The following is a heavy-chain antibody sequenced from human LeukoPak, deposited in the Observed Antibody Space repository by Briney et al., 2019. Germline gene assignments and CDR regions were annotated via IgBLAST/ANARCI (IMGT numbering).Heavy chain of an antibody. CDR2: ISFDGSKE. Sequence: GGSLRLSCVTSGFRFSGFGMHWVRQTPGKGLDRVAFISFDGSKEFYPDSVRGRFTVSRDNSGDSLYLQMNSLKSEDTGVYYCVKDQGGVVAGPTSGPFDYWGQGILVTVSS. D-gene: IGHD6-19*01. J-gene: IGHJ4*02. CDR3: VKDQGGVVAGPTSGPFDY. CDR1: GFRFSGFG. V-gene: IGHV3-30*02.